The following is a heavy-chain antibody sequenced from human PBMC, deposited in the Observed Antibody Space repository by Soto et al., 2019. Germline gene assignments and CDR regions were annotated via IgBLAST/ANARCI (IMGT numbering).Heavy chain of an antibody. Sequence: AESLTISCKGSGYSFTSYWISWVRQMPGKGLECMGRIDPSDSYTNYSPSFQGHVTISADKSISTAYLQWSSLKASDTAMYYCARPGGFDCRSTSCPPDYHYGMDVWGQGTTVTVSS. CDR1: GYSFTSYW. CDR3: ARPGGFDCRSTSCPPDYHYGMDV. D-gene: IGHD2-2*01. V-gene: IGHV5-10-1*01. CDR2: IDPSDSYT. J-gene: IGHJ6*01.